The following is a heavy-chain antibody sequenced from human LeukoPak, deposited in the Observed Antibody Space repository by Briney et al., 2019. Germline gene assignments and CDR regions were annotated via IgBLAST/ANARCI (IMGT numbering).Heavy chain of an antibody. D-gene: IGHD6-13*01. CDR3: AGTIAAAGREDYFDY. CDR1: GYSFTSYW. V-gene: IGHV5-51*01. Sequence: GESLKISCKGSGYSFTSYWIGWVRQMPGKGLEWMGIIYPGDSDTRYSPSFQGQVTISADKSISTAYLQWSSLKASDTAMYYCAGTIAAAGREDYFDYWGQGTLVTVSP. CDR2: IYPGDSDT. J-gene: IGHJ4*02.